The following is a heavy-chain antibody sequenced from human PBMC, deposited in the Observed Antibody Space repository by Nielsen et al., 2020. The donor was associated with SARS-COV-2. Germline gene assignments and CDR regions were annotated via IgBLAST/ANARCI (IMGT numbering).Heavy chain of an antibody. J-gene: IGHJ4*02. CDR1: GGTFGSDA. CDR3: ARHDYGGNSPIDS. V-gene: IGHV1-69*13. Sequence: SVKVSCKASGGTFGSDAFSWVRQAPGHGLEWVGGVIIVFDSANYAQNFQDRATITADESTNTVYMELSSLRSEDTAVYYCARHDYGGNSPIDSWGQGTLLTVSS. CDR2: VIIVFDSA. D-gene: IGHD4-23*01.